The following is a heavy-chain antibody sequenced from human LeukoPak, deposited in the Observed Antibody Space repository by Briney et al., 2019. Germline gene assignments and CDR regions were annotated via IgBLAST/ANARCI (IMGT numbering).Heavy chain of an antibody. D-gene: IGHD6-19*01. Sequence: GASLRLSCAASGFTFSNYAMSWVRQAPGKGLEWVSAISGSTGTTYYADSVKGRFTISRDRAKNTLCLQMNSLRAEDTAVYYCAKTFRAVASAFDYWAQGTLVTVSS. CDR2: ISGSTGTT. V-gene: IGHV3-23*01. CDR3: AKTFRAVASAFDY. CDR1: GFTFSNYA. J-gene: IGHJ4*02.